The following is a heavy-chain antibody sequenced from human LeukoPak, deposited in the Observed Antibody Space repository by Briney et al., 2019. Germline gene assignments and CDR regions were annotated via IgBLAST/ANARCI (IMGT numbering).Heavy chain of an antibody. J-gene: IGHJ3*02. V-gene: IGHV3-21*01. CDR2: VTAIGSYR. CDR1: GVSFRGYD. Sequence: GESLRLSCAPSGVSFRGYDMYWVRQAPGMGLEWVSSVTAIGSYRSYADSVKGRFTISRGNAKNSLYLQMNSLRVEDTAVYYCARDESGDNDAFDIWGQGTMVTVSS. D-gene: IGHD2-21*01. CDR3: ARDESGDNDAFDI.